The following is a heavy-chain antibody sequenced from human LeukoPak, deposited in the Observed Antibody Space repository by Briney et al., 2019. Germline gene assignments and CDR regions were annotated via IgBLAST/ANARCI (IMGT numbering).Heavy chain of an antibody. V-gene: IGHV3-7*04. CDR1: GFTFSRFW. J-gene: IGHJ4*02. D-gene: IGHD6-13*01. Sequence: PGGSLRLSCAASGFTFSRFWMTWVRQAPGKGLEYVANIKGDGREKYYVDSVKGRFTISRDNVRNSLFLQMSSLRVEDTAVYYCARDNSAEKGEQLANWGQGTRVTVST. CDR2: IKGDGREK. CDR3: ARDNSAEKGEQLAN.